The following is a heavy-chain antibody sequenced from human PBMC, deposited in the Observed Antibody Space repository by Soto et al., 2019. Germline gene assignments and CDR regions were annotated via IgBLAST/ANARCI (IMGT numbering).Heavy chain of an antibody. V-gene: IGHV1-18*01. CDR2: ISAYNGNT. J-gene: IGHJ1*01. CDR1: GYTFTSYG. CDR3: ARDLSSGYYAPEEYFQH. D-gene: IGHD3-22*01. Sequence: QVQLVQSGAEVKKPGASVKVSCKASGYTFTSYGISWVRQAPGQGLEWMGWISAYNGNTNYAQKLQGRVTMTTDTSTSTAYIELRSLGSDDTAVYYCARDLSSGYYAPEEYFQHWGQGTLVTVSS.